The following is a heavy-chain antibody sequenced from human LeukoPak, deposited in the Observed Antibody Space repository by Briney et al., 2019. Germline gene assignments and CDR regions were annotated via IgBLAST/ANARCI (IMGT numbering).Heavy chain of an antibody. J-gene: IGHJ4*02. CDR2: LSGSGAAT. V-gene: IGHV3-23*01. CDR1: GLIFSSYA. D-gene: IGHD4-17*01. Sequence: PGGSLRLSCAASGLIFSSYAMSWVRQAPGKGLEWVSALSGSGAATYYAASVKGRFTISRDNSKNTLYLRMNSLRAEDTAVYYCAKGGTTVTIDYWGQGTLVTVSS. CDR3: AKGGTTVTIDY.